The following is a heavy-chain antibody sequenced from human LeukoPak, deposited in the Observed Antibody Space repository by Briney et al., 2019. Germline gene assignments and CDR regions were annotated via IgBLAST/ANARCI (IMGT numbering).Heavy chain of an antibody. Sequence: GGSLRLSCAASGFTFSSYAMYWVRQAPGKGLQWVATILYDGSNKYYVDSVKGRFTISRDNSKNTLYLQMNSLRAEDTAVYYCARGRQYDFWSGYFRSHDAFDIWGQGTMVTVSS. V-gene: IGHV3-30*04. CDR2: ILYDGSNK. CDR1: GFTFSSYA. CDR3: ARGRQYDFWSGYFRSHDAFDI. J-gene: IGHJ3*02. D-gene: IGHD3-3*01.